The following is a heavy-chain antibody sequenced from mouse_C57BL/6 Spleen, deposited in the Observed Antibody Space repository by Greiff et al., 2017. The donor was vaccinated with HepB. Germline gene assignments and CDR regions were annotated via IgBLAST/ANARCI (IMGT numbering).Heavy chain of an antibody. CDR2: IRNKANGYTT. D-gene: IGHD2-4*01. CDR3: ARWAYYDYDGDWYFDV. V-gene: IGHV7-3*01. CDR1: GFTFTDYY. Sequence: EVHLVESGGGLVQPGGSLSLSCAASGFTFTDYYMSWVRQPPGKALEWLGFIRNKANGYTTEYSASVKGRFTISRDNSQSILYLQMNALRAEDSATYYCARWAYYDYDGDWYFDVWGTGTTVTVSS. J-gene: IGHJ1*03.